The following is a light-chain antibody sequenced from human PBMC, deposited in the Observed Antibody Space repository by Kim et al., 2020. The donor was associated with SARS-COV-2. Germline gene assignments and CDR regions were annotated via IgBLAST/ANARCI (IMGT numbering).Light chain of an antibody. Sequence: GDRVTFTFRASQSISSWLAWYQQKPGKAPKLLIYDASSLKSGVPSRFSGSGSGTEFTLAISSLQPDDFATYYCQQYNDYQWTFGQGTKVDIK. CDR2: DAS. CDR1: QSISSW. CDR3: QQYNDYQWT. J-gene: IGKJ1*01. V-gene: IGKV1-5*01.